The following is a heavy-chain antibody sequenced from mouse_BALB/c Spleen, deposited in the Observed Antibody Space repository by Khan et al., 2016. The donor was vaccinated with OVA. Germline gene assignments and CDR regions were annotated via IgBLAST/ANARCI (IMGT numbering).Heavy chain of an antibody. D-gene: IGHD1-1*01. CDR1: GFTFSTYG. Sequence: EVQLVESGGDLVKPEGSLKLSCAASGFTFSTYGMSWVRQTPDKRLEWVATISSGGSYTYYPDSVQGRFTISRDNAKNTLYLQMSSLTSEDTAVVYCARLAYYYDSGGFAYWGQGTLVTVSA. CDR2: ISSGGSYT. V-gene: IGHV5-6*01. J-gene: IGHJ3*01. CDR3: ARLAYYYDSGGFAY.